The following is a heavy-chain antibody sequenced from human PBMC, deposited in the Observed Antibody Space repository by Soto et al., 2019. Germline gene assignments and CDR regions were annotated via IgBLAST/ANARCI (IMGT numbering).Heavy chain of an antibody. CDR1: GFTFSSYG. D-gene: IGHD6-13*01. CDR3: ARDRAAAGLYWVCDY. V-gene: IGHV3-33*01. CDR2: IWYDGSNK. J-gene: IGHJ4*02. Sequence: QVQLVESGGGVVQPGRSLRLSCAASGFTFSSYGMHWVRQAPGKGLEWVAVIWYDGSNKYYADSVKGRFTISRDNSKNTLYLQMNSLRAEDRAVYYCARDRAAAGLYWVCDYWGQGTLVTVSS.